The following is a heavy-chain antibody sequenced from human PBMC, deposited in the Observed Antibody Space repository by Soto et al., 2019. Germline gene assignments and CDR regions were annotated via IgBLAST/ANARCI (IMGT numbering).Heavy chain of an antibody. CDR2: ISFDGSNQ. D-gene: IGHD5-12*01. CDR3: AKPRRGYSGYDFGY. Sequence: QVRLVESGGGVVQPGRSLRLSCATSGFTFSNYGLHWISQAPGKGLEWLAIISFDGSNQFYSASVKGRFTISRDNSKNTLYLQMNSLRAEDTAVYYCAKPRRGYSGYDFGYWGQGTLVTVSS. CDR1: GFTFSNYG. J-gene: IGHJ4*02. V-gene: IGHV3-30*18.